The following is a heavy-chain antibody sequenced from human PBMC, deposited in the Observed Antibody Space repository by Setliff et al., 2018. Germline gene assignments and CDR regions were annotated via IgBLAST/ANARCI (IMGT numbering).Heavy chain of an antibody. V-gene: IGHV4-39*07. Sequence: KTSETLSLTCTVSGGSISSSSHYWGWIRQPPGKGLEWIGSIYYTGSTYYNPSLKSRVTMSVDTSKRQFSLKLGSATAADTAVYYCARDMGQPYYFESWGLRTLVTVSS. CDR3: ARDMGQPYYFES. CDR2: IYYTGST. D-gene: IGHD1-1*01. CDR1: GGSISSSSHY. J-gene: IGHJ4*02.